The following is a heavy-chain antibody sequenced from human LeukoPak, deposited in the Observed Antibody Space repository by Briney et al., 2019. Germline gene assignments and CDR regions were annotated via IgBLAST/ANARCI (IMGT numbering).Heavy chain of an antibody. CDR3: ARDITIFGVIINFDY. CDR2: ISYDGSNK. Sequence: GRSLRLSCAASGFTFSSYAMHWVRQAPGKGLEWVAVISYDGSNKYYADSVKGRFTISRDNSKNTLYLQMNSLRAEDTAVYYCARDITIFGVIINFDYWGQGTLVTVSS. J-gene: IGHJ4*02. D-gene: IGHD3-3*01. V-gene: IGHV3-30*04. CDR1: GFTFSSYA.